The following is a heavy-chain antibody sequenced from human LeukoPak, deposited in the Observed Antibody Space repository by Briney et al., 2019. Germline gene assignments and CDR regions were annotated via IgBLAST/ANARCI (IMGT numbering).Heavy chain of an antibody. CDR2: IYYSGST. CDR1: GGSISSYY. V-gene: IGHV4-59*01. CDR3: AALDIVATIFGLDAFDI. Sequence: SETLSLTCTVSGGSISSYYWSWIRQPPGKGLEWIGYIYYSGSTNYNPSLKSRVTISVDTSKNQFSLKLSSVTAADTAVHYCAALDIVATIFGLDAFDIWGQGTMVTVSS. J-gene: IGHJ3*02. D-gene: IGHD5-12*01.